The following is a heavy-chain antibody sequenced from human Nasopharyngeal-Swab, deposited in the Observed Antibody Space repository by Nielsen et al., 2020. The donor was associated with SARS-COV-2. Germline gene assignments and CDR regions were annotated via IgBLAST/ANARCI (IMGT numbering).Heavy chain of an antibody. V-gene: IGHV3-11*01. J-gene: IGHJ4*02. Sequence: GESLKISCAASGFTFSDYYMSWIRQAPGKGLEWVSYISSSGSTIYYADSVKGRFTISRDNAKNSLYLQMNSLRAEDTAVYYCANLLPGTYYFDYWGQGTLVTVSS. CDR1: GFTFSDYY. D-gene: IGHD3-10*01. CDR2: ISSSGSTI. CDR3: ANLLPGTYYFDY.